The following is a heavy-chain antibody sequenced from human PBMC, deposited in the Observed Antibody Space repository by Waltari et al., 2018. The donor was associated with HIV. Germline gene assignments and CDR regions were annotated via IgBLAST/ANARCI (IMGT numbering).Heavy chain of an antibody. CDR3: TLGPIDCRPETCDARFGLDV. V-gene: IGHV4-38-2*01. Sequence: QLRESGPGLVKPSETLSLDCAVSGHSITTAYLWGWVRQSPGKTLEWIGSHSGTGQAFINPSLKIRVVLSRDTSKNQLSLQLGSVTAADTATCDCTLGPIDCRPETCDARFGLDVWGQGIAGTVSS. CDR1: GHSITTAYL. D-gene: IGHD2-15*01. J-gene: IGHJ6*02. CDR2: HSGTGQA.